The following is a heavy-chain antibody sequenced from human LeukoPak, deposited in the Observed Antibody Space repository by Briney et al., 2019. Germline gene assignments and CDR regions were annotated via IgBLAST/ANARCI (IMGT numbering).Heavy chain of an antibody. CDR2: IYYSGST. D-gene: IGHD3-22*01. Sequence: SETLSLTCTVSGGSISSSSYYWGWIRQPPGKGLEWIGSIYYSGSTYYNPSLKSRVTISVDTSKNQFSLKLSSVTAADTAVYYCARGVRRAMIVVVIPDYFDYWGQGTLVTVSS. CDR3: ARGVRRAMIVVVIPDYFDY. V-gene: IGHV4-39*01. CDR1: GGSISSSSYY. J-gene: IGHJ4*02.